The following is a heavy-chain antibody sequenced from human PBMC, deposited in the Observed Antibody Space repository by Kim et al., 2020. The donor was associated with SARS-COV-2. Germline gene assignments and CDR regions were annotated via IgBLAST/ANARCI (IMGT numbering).Heavy chain of an antibody. V-gene: IGHV3-74*01. J-gene: IGHJ6*02. CDR3: ARGNYHGMDV. CDR2: T. Sequence: TRYAGSVKVRFPVSEDNAKNTLYLQRNRRRVEDTAVYYCARGNYHGMDVWGQGTTVTVSS.